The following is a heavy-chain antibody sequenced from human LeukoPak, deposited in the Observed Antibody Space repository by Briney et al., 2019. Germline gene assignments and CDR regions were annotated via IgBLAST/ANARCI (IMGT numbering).Heavy chain of an antibody. CDR1: GGSLSGYY. CDR2: INHSGST. D-gene: IGHD1-26*01. J-gene: IGHJ4*02. Sequence: SETLSLTCAVYGGSLSGYYWSWIRQPPGKGLEWIGEINHSGSTNYNPSLKSRVTISVDTSKNQFSLKLSSVTAADTAVYYCAKDGGSGSYYLVDYWGQGTLVTVSS. V-gene: IGHV4-34*01. CDR3: AKDGGSGSYYLVDY.